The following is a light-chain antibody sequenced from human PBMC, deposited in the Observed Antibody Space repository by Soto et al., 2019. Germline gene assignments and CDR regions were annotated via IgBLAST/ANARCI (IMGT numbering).Light chain of an antibody. J-gene: IGKJ1*01. CDR2: GVS. CDR1: QSVTNSW. V-gene: IGKV3-20*01. CDR3: LQYGSSPWT. Sequence: EIVLTQSPGTVSLSPGERATLSCRASQSVTNSWLAWYQQKSGQAPRVLIYGVSSRATGIPDRFSGSGSGTDFTLIISRLEPEDFAVYYCLQYGSSPWTFGQGTKVEIK.